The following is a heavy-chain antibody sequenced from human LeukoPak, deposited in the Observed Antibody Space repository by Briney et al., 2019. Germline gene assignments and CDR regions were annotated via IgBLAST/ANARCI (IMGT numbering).Heavy chain of an antibody. CDR1: GITVSSSY. V-gene: IGHV3-66*01. D-gene: IGHD3-10*01. CDR3: ASSYYASGNYYMNC. J-gene: IGHJ4*02. CDR2: IYSGGST. Sequence: GGSLRLSCAASGITVSSSYMSWVRQAPGKGLEWVSVIYSGGSTYYADSVKGRFTISRDNSKNTLYLQMNSLRAEDTAVYYCASSYYASGNYYMNCWGQGTLVTVSS.